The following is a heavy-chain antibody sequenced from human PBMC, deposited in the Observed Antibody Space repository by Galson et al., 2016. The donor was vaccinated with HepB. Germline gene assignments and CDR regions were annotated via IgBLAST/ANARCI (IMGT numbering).Heavy chain of an antibody. J-gene: IGHJ3*02. D-gene: IGHD1-1*01. Sequence: CAASGFAFSNYWMHWVRQRSEQGLVWVSRIHSDGLITSIADSVQGRSTISRDNAKNTLYLQIHSLRAEDTAVYYCVRSSRAGYNGTFDSWGQGTLVTVSS. V-gene: IGHV3-74*01. CDR1: GFAFSNYW. CDR3: VRSSRAGYNGTFDS. CDR2: IHSDGLIT.